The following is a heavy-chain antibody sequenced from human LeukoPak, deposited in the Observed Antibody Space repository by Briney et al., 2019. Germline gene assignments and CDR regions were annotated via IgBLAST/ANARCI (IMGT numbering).Heavy chain of an antibody. CDR3: AKDLLWFGELFPCAFDI. J-gene: IGHJ3*02. D-gene: IGHD3-10*01. CDR2: ISGSGGST. V-gene: IGHV3-23*01. CDR1: GFTFSSYA. Sequence: PSWSLTLTRPASGFTFSSYAMSWVRQAPGKGLEWVSAISGSGGSTYYADSVKGRLTISRDNSKNTLYLQMHSLRAEDTAVYYCAKDLLWFGELFPCAFDIWGQGTMVSVSS.